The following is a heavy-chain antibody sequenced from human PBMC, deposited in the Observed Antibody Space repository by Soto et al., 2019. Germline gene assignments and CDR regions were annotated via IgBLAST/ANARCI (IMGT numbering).Heavy chain of an antibody. V-gene: IGHV3-74*01. D-gene: IGHD2-21*02. CDR1: GFTFGSYW. CDR3: AREGFCGGDCFVSMDV. J-gene: IGHJ6*02. CDR2: INSDGSST. Sequence: EVQLVESGGGLVQPGGSLRLSCAASGFTFGSYWMHWVRQAPGKGLVWVSRINSDGSSTSYADSVKGRFTISRDNAKNTLYLQMNSLRAEDTAVYYCAREGFCGGDCFVSMDVWGQGTTVTVSS.